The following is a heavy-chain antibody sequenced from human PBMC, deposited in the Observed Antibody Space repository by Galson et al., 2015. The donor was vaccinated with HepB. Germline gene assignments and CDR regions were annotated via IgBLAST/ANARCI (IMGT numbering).Heavy chain of an antibody. Sequence: PALVKPTQTLTLTCTFSGFSLTTSGVGVGWIRQPPGKALEWLAFIYWDDDEHYSPSLRSRLTITKDTSKNQVVLTMTNMDPVDTATYYCAHRNADGTVGPRYFDLWGRGTLVTVSS. CDR1: GFSLTTSGVG. CDR2: IYWDDDE. D-gene: IGHD1-26*01. J-gene: IGHJ2*01. V-gene: IGHV2-5*02. CDR3: AHRNADGTVGPRYFDL.